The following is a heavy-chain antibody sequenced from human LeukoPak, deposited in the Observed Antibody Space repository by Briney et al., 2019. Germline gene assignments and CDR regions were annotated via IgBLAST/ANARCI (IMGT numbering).Heavy chain of an antibody. D-gene: IGHD6-19*01. CDR1: GYTFTGYY. V-gene: IGHV1-2*02. Sequence: ASVKVSCKASGYTFTGYYMHWVRQAPGQGLEWMGWINPNSGGTNYAQKFQGRVTMTRDTSISTAYMELSRLRSDDTAVHYCARDPTRLGYFDYWGQGTLVTVSS. J-gene: IGHJ4*02. CDR3: ARDPTRLGYFDY. CDR2: INPNSGGT.